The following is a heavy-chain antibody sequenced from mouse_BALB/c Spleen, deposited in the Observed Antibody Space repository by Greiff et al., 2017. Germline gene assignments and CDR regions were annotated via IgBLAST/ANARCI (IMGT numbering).Heavy chain of an antibody. CDR1: GYTFTSYY. J-gene: IGHJ3*01. CDR2: IYPGNVNT. D-gene: IGHD2-14*01. Sequence: QVQLQQSGPELVKPGASVRISCKASGYTFTSYYIHWVKQRPGQGLEWIGWIYPGNVNTKYNEKFKGKATLTADKSSSTAYMQLSSLTSEDSAVYFCARSGRYDFAWFAYWGQGTLVTVSA. CDR3: ARSGRYDFAWFAY. V-gene: IGHV1S56*01.